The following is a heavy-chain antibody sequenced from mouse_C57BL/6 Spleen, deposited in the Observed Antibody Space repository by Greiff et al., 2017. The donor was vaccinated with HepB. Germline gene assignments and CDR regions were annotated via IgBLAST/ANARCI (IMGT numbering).Heavy chain of an antibody. D-gene: IGHD2-4*01. CDR2: IHPNSGST. J-gene: IGHJ4*01. CDR1: GYTFTSYW. V-gene: IGHV1-64*01. CDR3: ASRGPIYYDYDYAMDY. Sequence: QVQLQQSGAELVKPGASVKLSCKASGYTFTSYWMHWVKQRPGQGLEWIGMIHPNSGSTNYNEKFKSKATLTVDKSSSTAYMQLSSLTSEDSAVYYCASRGPIYYDYDYAMDYWGQGTSVTVSS.